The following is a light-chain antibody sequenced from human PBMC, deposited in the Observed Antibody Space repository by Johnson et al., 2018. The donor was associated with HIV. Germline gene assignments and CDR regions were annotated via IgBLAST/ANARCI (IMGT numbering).Light chain of an antibody. J-gene: IGLJ1*01. CDR3: GTWDSSLSAYV. CDR2: DNN. CDR1: SSNIGNNY. Sequence: QSVLTQSPSVSAAPGQKVTISCSGSSSNIGNNYVSWYQQLPGTAPKLLIYDNNKRPSGIPDRFSGSKSGTSATLGITGLQTGDEADYFCGTWDSSLSAYVFGTGTKVNVL. V-gene: IGLV1-51*01.